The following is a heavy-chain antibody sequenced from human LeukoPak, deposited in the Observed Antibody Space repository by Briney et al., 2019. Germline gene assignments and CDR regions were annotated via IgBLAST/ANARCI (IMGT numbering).Heavy chain of an antibody. V-gene: IGHV1-18*01. J-gene: IGHJ4*02. CDR3: ARADCGRTSCHFDY. D-gene: IGHD2-2*01. CDR1: GYTFPNYG. CDR2: ISASSGNT. Sequence: GASVKVSSKASGYTFPNYGITWVRQAPGQGLEWMGGISASSGNTNYAQKFQGRVTMTTDTSTRTADMELRSLRSDDTAVYYCARADCGRTSCHFDYGGQGTLVTVSA.